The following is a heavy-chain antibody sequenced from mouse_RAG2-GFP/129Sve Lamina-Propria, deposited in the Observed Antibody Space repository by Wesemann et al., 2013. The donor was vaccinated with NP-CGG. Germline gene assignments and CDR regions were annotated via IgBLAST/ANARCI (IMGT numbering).Heavy chain of an antibody. D-gene: IGHD1-1*01. J-gene: IGHJ1*03. CDR1: GYSITSGYY. V-gene: IGHV3-6*01. Sequence: DVQLQESGPGLVKPSQSLSLTCSVTGYSITSGYYWNWIRQFPGNKLEWMGYISYDGSNNYNPSLKNRISITRDTSKNQFFLKLNSVTTEDTATYYCARDAYGSRDWYFDGLGHRDHGHRLL. CDR3: ARDAYGSRDWYFDG. CDR2: ISYDGSN.